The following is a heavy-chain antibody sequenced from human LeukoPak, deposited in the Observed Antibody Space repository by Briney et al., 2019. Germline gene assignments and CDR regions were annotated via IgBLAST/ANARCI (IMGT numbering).Heavy chain of an antibody. V-gene: IGHV3-23*01. D-gene: IGHD2-15*01. Sequence: GGSLRLSCAASGFTFNNYAMSWARQAPGKGLEWVSSISGTGGSTYYANSVKGRFTISRDNSKNALSLQMNSLRAEDTAVYYCAKGDLKDGGLDYFSDWGQGTLVTVSS. J-gene: IGHJ4*02. CDR3: AKGDLKDGGLDYFSD. CDR1: GFTFNNYA. CDR2: ISGTGGST.